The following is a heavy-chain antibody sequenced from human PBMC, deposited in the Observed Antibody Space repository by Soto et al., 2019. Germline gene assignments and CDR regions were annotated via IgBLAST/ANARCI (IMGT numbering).Heavy chain of an antibody. CDR2: INLSGNT. V-gene: IGHV4-34*01. CDR1: GESFSGYH. D-gene: IGHD3-16*01. J-gene: IGHJ5*02. Sequence: NPSETLSLTCAVYGESFSGYHWTWIRQSPGQGLEWIGEINLSGNTNYNPSLKSRVTISVDTSKNQFSLKLTSVTAADTAVYYCARVLVTYGGIMVPYNWFDTWGQGNLVTVSS. CDR3: ARVLVTYGGIMVPYNWFDT.